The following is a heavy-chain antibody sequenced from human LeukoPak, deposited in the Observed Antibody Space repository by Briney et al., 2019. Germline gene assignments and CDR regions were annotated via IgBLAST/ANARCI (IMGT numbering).Heavy chain of an antibody. J-gene: IGHJ5*02. CDR3: ARRISLIAVAGNIWFDP. CDR1: GGSMSSYY. Sequence: ASETLSLTCTVSGGSMSSYYWGWIRQPPGKGLEWIGYIYYSGSTNYNPSLKSRVTISVDTSKNQFSLKLTSVTAADTAMYYCARRISLIAVAGNIWFDPWGQGTLVTVSS. V-gene: IGHV4-59*01. CDR2: IYYSGST. D-gene: IGHD6-13*01.